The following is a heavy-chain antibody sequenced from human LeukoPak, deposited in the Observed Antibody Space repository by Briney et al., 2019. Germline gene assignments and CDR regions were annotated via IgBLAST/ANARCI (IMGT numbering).Heavy chain of an antibody. D-gene: IGHD3-9*01. Sequence: PGGSLRLSCSASGFTFSSYAMHWVRQAPGKGLEYVSAISSSGGSTNYADSVKGRFTTSRDNSKNTVYLQMSSLRAEDTAVYYCVKEPIALRYLDPGDAFDIWGQGTMVTVSS. CDR3: VKEPIALRYLDPGDAFDI. V-gene: IGHV3-64D*06. J-gene: IGHJ3*02. CDR2: ISSSGGST. CDR1: GFTFSSYA.